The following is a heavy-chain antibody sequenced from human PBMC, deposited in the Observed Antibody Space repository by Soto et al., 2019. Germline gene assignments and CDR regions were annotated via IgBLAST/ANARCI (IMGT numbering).Heavy chain of an antibody. CDR2: IWYDGSNK. Sequence: PGGSLRLSCAASGFTFSSYGMHWVRQAPGKGLEWVAVIWYDGSNKYYADSVKGRFTISRDNSKNTLYLQMNSLRAEDTAVYYCARDQVEQLVPNYYYYYGMDVWGQGTTVTVSS. D-gene: IGHD6-6*01. V-gene: IGHV3-33*01. CDR3: ARDQVEQLVPNYYYYYGMDV. CDR1: GFTFSSYG. J-gene: IGHJ6*02.